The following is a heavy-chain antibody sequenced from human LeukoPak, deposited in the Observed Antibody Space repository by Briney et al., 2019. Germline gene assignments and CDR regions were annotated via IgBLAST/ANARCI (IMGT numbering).Heavy chain of an antibody. CDR1: GGTFSSYA. CDR2: IIPIFGTA. V-gene: IGHV1-69*06. CDR3: ADATSGCFDY. Sequence: SVKLSCKASGGTFSSYAISWVRQAPGQGLEWMGGIIPIFGTANYAQKFQGRVTITADKSTSTAYMELSSLRSEDTAVYYCADATSGCFDYWGQGTLVTVYS. D-gene: IGHD2-15*01. J-gene: IGHJ4*02.